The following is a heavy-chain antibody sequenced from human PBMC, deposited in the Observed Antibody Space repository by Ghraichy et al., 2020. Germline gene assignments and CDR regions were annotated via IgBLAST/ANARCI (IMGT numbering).Heavy chain of an antibody. V-gene: IGHV5-51*01. CDR1: GYSFTSYW. J-gene: IGHJ3*02. D-gene: IGHD3-16*01. CDR3: ARQGPRGGILDAFDI. Sequence: GESLNISCKGSGYSFTSYWIGWVRQMPGKGLEWMGIIYPGDSDTRYSPSFQGQVTISADKSISTAYLQWSSLKASDTAMYYCARQGPRGGILDAFDIWGQGTMVTVSS. CDR2: IYPGDSDT.